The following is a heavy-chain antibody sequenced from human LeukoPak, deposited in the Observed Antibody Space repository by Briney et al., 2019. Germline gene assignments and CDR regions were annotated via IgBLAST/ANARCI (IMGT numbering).Heavy chain of an antibody. CDR3: ARDIVGANGGWFDP. Sequence: SVKVSCKASGGTFSSYAISWVRQAPGQGLEWMGGIIPIFGTANYAQKFQGRVTITADESTSTAYMELSSLRSEDPAVYYCARDIVGANGGWFDPWGQGTLVTVSS. J-gene: IGHJ5*02. V-gene: IGHV1-69*13. CDR2: IIPIFGTA. CDR1: GGTFSSYA. D-gene: IGHD1-26*01.